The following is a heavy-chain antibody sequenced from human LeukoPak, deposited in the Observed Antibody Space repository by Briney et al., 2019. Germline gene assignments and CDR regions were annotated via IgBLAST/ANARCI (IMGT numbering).Heavy chain of an antibody. CDR3: ARHKAQKQWALQFDY. J-gene: IGHJ4*02. V-gene: IGHV4-59*08. CDR2: IYYSGST. CDR1: GGSIRRYY. D-gene: IGHD1-26*01. Sequence: SETLSLTCTVSGGSIRRYYWSWIRQPPGKGLEWIGYIYYSGSTNYNPSLKSRVTISVDTSKNQFSLKLSSVTAADTAVYYCARHKAQKQWALQFDYWGQGTLVTVSS.